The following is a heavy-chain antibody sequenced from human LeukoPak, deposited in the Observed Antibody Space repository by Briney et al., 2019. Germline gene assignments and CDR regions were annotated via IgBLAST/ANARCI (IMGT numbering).Heavy chain of an antibody. CDR2: MKPNTGDT. CDR3: ARMHYYDTINPNWFDP. D-gene: IGHD3-22*01. CDR1: GYTFTSYD. Sequence: ASVKVSCKASGYTFTSYDINWVRQATGQGLERMGWMKPNTGDTGYAQKFQGRVTMTRNTSTGTAYMELSSLTSEDTAVYYCARMHYYDTINPNWFDPWGQGTLVTVSS. V-gene: IGHV1-8*01. J-gene: IGHJ5*02.